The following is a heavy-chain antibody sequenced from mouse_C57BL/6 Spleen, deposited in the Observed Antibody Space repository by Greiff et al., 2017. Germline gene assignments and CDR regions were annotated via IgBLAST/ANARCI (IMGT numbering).Heavy chain of an antibody. CDR2: INPNYGTT. J-gene: IGHJ3*01. Sequence: VQLQQSGPELVKPGASVKISCKASGYSFTDYNMNWVKQSNGKSLEWIGVINPNYGTTSYNQKFKGKATLTVDQSSSTAYMQLNSLTSEDSAVYYCAEMDYYGSSAAWFAYWGQGTLVTVSA. CDR3: AEMDYYGSSAAWFAY. V-gene: IGHV1-39*01. D-gene: IGHD1-1*01. CDR1: GYSFTDYN.